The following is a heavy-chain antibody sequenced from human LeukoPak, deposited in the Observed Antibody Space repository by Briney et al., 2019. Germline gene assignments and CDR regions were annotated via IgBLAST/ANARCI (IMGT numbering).Heavy chain of an antibody. CDR1: GGSISSGGYS. D-gene: IGHD3-22*01. Sequence: SETLSLTCTVSGGSISSGGYSWSWIRQPPGKGLEWIGYIYYSGSTYYNPSLKSRVTISVDTSKNQFSLKLSSVTAADTAVYYCARAPPDYYDRNDAFDIWGQGTMVTVSS. V-gene: IGHV4-30-4*07. J-gene: IGHJ3*02. CDR2: IYYSGST. CDR3: ARAPPDYYDRNDAFDI.